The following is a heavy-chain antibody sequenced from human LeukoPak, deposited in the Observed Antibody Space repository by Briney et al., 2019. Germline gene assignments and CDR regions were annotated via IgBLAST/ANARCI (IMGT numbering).Heavy chain of an antibody. V-gene: IGHV3-15*01. CDR1: GFTFTNAW. CDR3: TTAPAAYTFDY. CDR2: IKSKTDGGTT. Sequence: GGSLRLSCAASGFTFTNAWMSWVRQAPGEGLEWVGRIKSKTDGGTTEYAAPVKGRFSISRDDSENTLYLQMNSLKTEDTAVYYCTTAPAAYTFDYWGQGTLVTVSS. J-gene: IGHJ4*02. D-gene: IGHD2-2*01.